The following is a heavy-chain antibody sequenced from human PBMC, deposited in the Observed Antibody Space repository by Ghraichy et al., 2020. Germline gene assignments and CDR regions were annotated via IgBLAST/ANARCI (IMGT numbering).Heavy chain of an antibody. D-gene: IGHD6-13*01. V-gene: IGHV4-59*01. CDR3: ARDKRPHSSTWFYY. CDR1: GDSINPFY. Sequence: EPLSLTCTVSGDSINPFYWSWIRQPPGKGLEWIGCIYYSGYTTYNPSLKSRATISVDTSKNQFSLNLTSVTAADTAMYYCARDKRPHSSTWFYYWGQGTLVTVSS. J-gene: IGHJ4*02. CDR2: IYYSGYT.